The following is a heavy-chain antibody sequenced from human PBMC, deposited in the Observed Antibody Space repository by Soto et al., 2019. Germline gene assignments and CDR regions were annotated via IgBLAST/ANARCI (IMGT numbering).Heavy chain of an antibody. CDR1: GGTFSGHY. J-gene: IGHJ4*02. V-gene: IGHV4-34*01. CDR2: INHSGST. Sequence: LQPLCLPCAVYGGTFSGHYCSWIRQPPGKGLEWIGEINHSGSTNYNPSLKSRVTISVDTSKNQFSLNLSSVTAADTAVYYCARAGAATLSDYWGQGTLVTVSS. CDR3: ARAGAATLSDY. D-gene: IGHD2-15*01.